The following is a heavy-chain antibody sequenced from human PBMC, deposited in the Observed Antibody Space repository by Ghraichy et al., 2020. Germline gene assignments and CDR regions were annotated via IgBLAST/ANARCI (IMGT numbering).Heavy chain of an antibody. D-gene: IGHD2-15*01. CDR3: AKDLLGSDLISPDGYCSGGSCYSHYYGMDV. V-gene: IGHV3-30*18. Sequence: GGSLRLSCAASGFTFSSYGMHWVRQAPGKGLEWVAVISYDGSNKYYADSVKGRFTISRDNSKNTLYLQMNSLRAEDTAVYYCAKDLLGSDLISPDGYCSGGSCYSHYYGMDVWGQGTTVTVSS. CDR1: GFTFSSYG. J-gene: IGHJ6*02. CDR2: ISYDGSNK.